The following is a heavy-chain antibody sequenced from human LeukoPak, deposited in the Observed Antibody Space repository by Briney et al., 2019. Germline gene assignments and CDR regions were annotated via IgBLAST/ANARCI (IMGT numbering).Heavy chain of an antibody. CDR1: GDSIRNYH. CDR3: ARDPQTTVTPAGIDY. J-gene: IGHJ4*02. CDR2: IHYNGNH. D-gene: IGHD4-17*01. Sequence: SETLSLTCSVSGDSIRNYHWTWIRQSPGKGLEWIGYIHYNGNHYYNPSLETRVTMSVDTSKNQFSLKLSSVTAADTAVYYCARDPQTTVTPAGIDYWGQGTLVTVSS. V-gene: IGHV4-59*08.